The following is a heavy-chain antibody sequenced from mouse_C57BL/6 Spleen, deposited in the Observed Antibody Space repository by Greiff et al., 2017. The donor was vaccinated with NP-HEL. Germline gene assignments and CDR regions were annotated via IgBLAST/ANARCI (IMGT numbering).Heavy chain of an antibody. D-gene: IGHD2-5*01. V-gene: IGHV1-64*01. CDR1: GYTFTSYW. Sequence: VQLQQPGAELVKPGASVKLSCKASGYTFTSYWMHWVKQRPGQGLEWIGMIHPNSGSTNYNEKFKSKATLTVDKSSSTAYMQLSSLTSEDSAVYYCARSHYSNYGGAMDYWGQGTSVTVSS. J-gene: IGHJ4*01. CDR3: ARSHYSNYGGAMDY. CDR2: IHPNSGST.